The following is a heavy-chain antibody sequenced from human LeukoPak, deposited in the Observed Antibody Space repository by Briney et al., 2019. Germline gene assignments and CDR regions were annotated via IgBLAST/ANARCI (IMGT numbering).Heavy chain of an antibody. CDR2: ISYSGST. V-gene: IGHV4-59*01. Sequence: SETLSLTCTVSGGSISSYYWSWIRQPPGKGLEWIGYISYSGSTNYNPSLKSRVTISVDTSKNQFSLKLSSVTAADTAVYYCARGYSSSWYWWFDPWGQGTLVTVSS. D-gene: IGHD6-13*01. CDR1: GGSISSYY. CDR3: ARGYSSSWYWWFDP. J-gene: IGHJ5*02.